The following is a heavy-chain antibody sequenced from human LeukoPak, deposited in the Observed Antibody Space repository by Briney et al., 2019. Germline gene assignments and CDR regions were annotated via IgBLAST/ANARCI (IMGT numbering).Heavy chain of an antibody. V-gene: IGHV3-48*01. CDR2: ISSSSSTI. D-gene: IGHD1-7*01. CDR3: ARGTRSYDP. CDR1: GFTFSSYS. Sequence: GGSLRLSCPASGFTFSSYSMNWVRQAPGKGLEWVLYISSSSSTIYYADSVKGRFTISRDNAKNSLYLQMNSLRAEDTAVYYCARGTRSYDPWGQGTLVTVSS. J-gene: IGHJ5*02.